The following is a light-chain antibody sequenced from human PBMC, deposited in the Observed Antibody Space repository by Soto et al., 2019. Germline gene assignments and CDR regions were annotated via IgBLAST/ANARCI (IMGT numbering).Light chain of an antibody. CDR3: QQYGSSPRT. V-gene: IGKV3-20*01. CDR2: GAS. J-gene: IGKJ1*01. CDR1: QSVSSSY. Sequence: EIVLTQSPGTLSLSPGERATLSCRASQSVSSSYLAWYQQKPGQAPRLLIYGASSRATGIPDRFSGSGSGTDFTLTISRLEPEEFAVYYCQQYGSSPRTFGQGTNLDIK.